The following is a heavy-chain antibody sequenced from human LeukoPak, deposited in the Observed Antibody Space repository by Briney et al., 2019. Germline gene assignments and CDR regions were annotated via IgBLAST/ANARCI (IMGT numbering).Heavy chain of an antibody. D-gene: IGHD3-22*01. J-gene: IGHJ1*01. CDR1: GFTFSSYA. CDR2: ISGSGGST. V-gene: IGHV3-23*01. CDR3: VKDPRSYYDTSGYSYFHH. Sequence: GGSLRLSCAASGFTFSSYAMSWVRQAPGKGLEWVSAISGSGGSTYYADSVKGRFTISRDNAKNSLYLQMNSLRAEDTALYYCVKDPRSYYDTSGYSYFHHWGQGTLVTVSS.